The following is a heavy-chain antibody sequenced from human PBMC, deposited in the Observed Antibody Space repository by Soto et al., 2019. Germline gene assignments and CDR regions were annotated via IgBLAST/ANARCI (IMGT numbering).Heavy chain of an antibody. CDR2: IIPIFGTA. CDR1: GGTFSSYA. Sequence: QVQLVQSGAEVKKPGSSVKVSCKASGGTFSSYAISWVRQAPGQGLEWTGGIIPIFGTANYAQKFQGRVTITADESTSTAYMELSSLRSEDTAVYYCAARAYYDSSGYYASGGYDYWGQGTLVTVSS. V-gene: IGHV1-69*01. CDR3: AARAYYDSSGYYASGGYDY. D-gene: IGHD3-22*01. J-gene: IGHJ4*02.